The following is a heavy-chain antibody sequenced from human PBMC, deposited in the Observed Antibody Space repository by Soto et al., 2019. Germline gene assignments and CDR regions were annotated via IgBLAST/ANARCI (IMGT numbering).Heavy chain of an antibody. CDR3: ARLYCSSTSCYTDGMDV. Sequence: GGSLRLSCAASGFTFSSYSMNWVRQAPGKGLEWVSYISSSSTIYYADSVRGRFTISRDNAKNSLYLQMNSLRDEDTAVYYCARLYCSSTSCYTDGMDVWGQGTTVTVSS. J-gene: IGHJ6*02. V-gene: IGHV3-48*02. CDR1: GFTFSSYS. CDR2: ISSSSTI. D-gene: IGHD2-2*02.